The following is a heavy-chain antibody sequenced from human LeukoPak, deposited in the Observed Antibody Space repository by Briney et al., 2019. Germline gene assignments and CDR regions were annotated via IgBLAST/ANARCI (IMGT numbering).Heavy chain of an antibody. CDR1: GGSISSAGYY. D-gene: IGHD6-6*01. CDR3: ARGDSSSGVNAFDI. CDR2: IDYTGST. J-gene: IGHJ3*02. Sequence: PSETLSLTCAVSGGSISSAGYYWGRIRQPPGKGLEWIGTIDYTGSTYYNPSLKSRVTISKDTAKNQFSLKLSSVTAADTAVYYCARGDSSSGVNAFDIWGQGTMVTVSS. V-gene: IGHV4-39*07.